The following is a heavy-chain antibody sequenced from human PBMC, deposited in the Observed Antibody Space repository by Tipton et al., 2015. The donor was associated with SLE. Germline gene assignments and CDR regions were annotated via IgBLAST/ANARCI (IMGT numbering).Heavy chain of an antibody. CDR2: INHSGST. V-gene: IGHV4-59*12. D-gene: IGHD2-15*01. CDR3: ARAAPACSGGSCYLWFDP. CDR1: GGSISSYY. J-gene: IGHJ5*02. Sequence: TLSLTCTVSGGSISSYYWSWIRQPPGKGLEWIGYINHSGSTNYNPSLKSRVTISVDTSKNQFSLKLSSVTAADTAVYYCARAAPACSGGSCYLWFDPWGQGTLVTVSS.